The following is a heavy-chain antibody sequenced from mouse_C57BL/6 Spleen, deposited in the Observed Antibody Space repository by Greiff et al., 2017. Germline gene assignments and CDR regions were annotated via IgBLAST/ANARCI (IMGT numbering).Heavy chain of an antibody. J-gene: IGHJ2*01. Sequence: EVQLQQSGAELVRPGASVKLSCTASGFTIKDDYMHWVKQRPEQGLEWIGWIDPENGDTEYASKFQGKATITADTSSNTAYLQLSSLTSEYTAVYYCTTGTVVEGFDYWGQGTTLTVSS. D-gene: IGHD1-1*01. V-gene: IGHV14-4*01. CDR2: IDPENGDT. CDR3: TTGTVVEGFDY. CDR1: GFTIKDDY.